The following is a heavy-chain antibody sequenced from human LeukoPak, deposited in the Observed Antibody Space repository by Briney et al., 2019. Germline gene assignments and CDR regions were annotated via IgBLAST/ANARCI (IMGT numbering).Heavy chain of an antibody. Sequence: EASVKVSCKASGYTFTGYYMHWVRQAPGQGLEWMGWINPNSGGTNYAQKFQGRVTMTRDTSISTAYMELSRLRSDDTAVYYCARDGIVVVVAVNPTYYYYGMDVWGQGTTVTVSS. CDR3: ARDGIVVVVAVNPTYYYYGMDV. D-gene: IGHD2-15*01. J-gene: IGHJ6*02. CDR2: INPNSGGT. V-gene: IGHV1-2*02. CDR1: GYTFTGYY.